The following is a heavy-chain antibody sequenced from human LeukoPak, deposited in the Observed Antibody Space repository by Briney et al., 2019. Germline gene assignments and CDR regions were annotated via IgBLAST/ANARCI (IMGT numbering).Heavy chain of an antibody. CDR1: GGSFSGYY. J-gene: IGHJ4*02. Sequence: SETLSLTCAVYGGSFSGYYWSWIRQPPGKGLEWIGYIYHSGSTYYNPSLKSRVTISVDRSKNQFSLKLSSVTAADTAVYYCARTVTVTRGRAAYYFDYWGQGTLVTVSS. CDR2: IYHSGST. V-gene: IGHV4-30-2*01. CDR3: ARTVTVTRGRAAYYFDY. D-gene: IGHD4-17*01.